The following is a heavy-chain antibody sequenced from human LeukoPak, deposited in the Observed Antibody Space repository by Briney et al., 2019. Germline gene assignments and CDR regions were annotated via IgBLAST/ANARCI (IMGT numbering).Heavy chain of an antibody. V-gene: IGHV1-2*02. CDR2: INPNSGGT. CDR3: ARGKGVDYFDY. Sequence: GASVKVSCKASGYTFTSYDINWVRQATGQGLEWMGWINPNSGGTNYAQKFQGRVTMTRDTSISTAYMELSRLRSDDTAVYYCARGKGVDYFDYWGQGTLVTVSS. D-gene: IGHD3-10*01. CDR1: GYTFTSYD. J-gene: IGHJ4*02.